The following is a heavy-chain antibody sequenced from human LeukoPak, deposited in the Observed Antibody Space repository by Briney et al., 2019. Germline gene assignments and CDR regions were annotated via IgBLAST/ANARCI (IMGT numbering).Heavy chain of an antibody. Sequence: SETLSLTCTVSGASIGSYYWNWIRQPPGKGLQWIGYIYYSGTTNYNPSLKSRVTISIDTSKNQFSLELSSVTAADTAVYYCARDGYSGYRPNIYFDYWGQGTLVTVSS. CDR2: IYYSGTT. J-gene: IGHJ4*02. CDR3: ARDGYSGYRPNIYFDY. V-gene: IGHV4-59*01. CDR1: GASIGSYY. D-gene: IGHD5-12*01.